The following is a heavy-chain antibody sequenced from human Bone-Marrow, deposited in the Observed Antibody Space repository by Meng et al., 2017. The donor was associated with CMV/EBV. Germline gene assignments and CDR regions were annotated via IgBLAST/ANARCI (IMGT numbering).Heavy chain of an antibody. CDR1: GFTFSSYA. Sequence: GESLKISCAASGFTFSSYAMHWVRQAPGKGLEWVAVISYDGSNKYYADSVKGRFTISRDNSKNTLYLQMNSLRAEDTAVYYCARDPEESRFLEWETEGWFDPWGQGTLVTVAS. V-gene: IGHV3-30*04. D-gene: IGHD3-3*01. CDR3: ARDPEESRFLEWETEGWFDP. J-gene: IGHJ5*02. CDR2: ISYDGSNK.